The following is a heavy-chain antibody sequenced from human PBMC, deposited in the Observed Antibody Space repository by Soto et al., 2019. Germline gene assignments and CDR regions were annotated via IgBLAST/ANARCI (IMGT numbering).Heavy chain of an antibody. V-gene: IGHV3-74*01. J-gene: IGHJ4*02. CDR1: VFTFNTHW. Sequence: LRLSCTASVFTFNTHWMHGVRQAPGTGLVWVSRIYFDGITTNYADSVKGRLTVSRDNAKNTVYLHVNTLRDEDTAVYYCARGGAMGVDYWGQGTLVTVSS. D-gene: IGHD1-26*01. CDR3: ARGGAMGVDY. CDR2: IYFDGITT.